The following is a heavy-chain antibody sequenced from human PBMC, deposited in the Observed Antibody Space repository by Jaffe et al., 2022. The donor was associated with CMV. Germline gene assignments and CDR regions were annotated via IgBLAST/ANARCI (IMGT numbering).Heavy chain of an antibody. D-gene: IGHD3-10*01. CDR2: IKSKTDGGTT. CDR1: GFTFSNAW. J-gene: IGHJ4*02. V-gene: IGHV3-15*01. CDR3: TTTLLWFGELSLDY. Sequence: EVQLVESGGGLVKPGGSLRLSCAASGFTFSNAWMSWVRQAPGKGLEWVGRIKSKTDGGTTDYAAPVKGRFTISRDDSKNTLYLQMNSLKTEDTAVYYCTTTLLWFGELSLDYWGQGTLVTVSS.